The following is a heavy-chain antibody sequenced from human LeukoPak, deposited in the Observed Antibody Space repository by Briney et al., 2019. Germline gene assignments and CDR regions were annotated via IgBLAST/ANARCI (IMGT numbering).Heavy chain of an antibody. D-gene: IGHD6-19*01. Sequence: GGSLRLSCAASGFTFSSYAMHWVRQAPGKGLEYVSAISSNGGSTYYANSVKGRFTISRDNSKNTLYLQMGSLRAEDMAVYYCARAPRLGAFDIWGQGTMVTVSS. CDR3: ARAPRLGAFDI. CDR2: ISSNGGST. J-gene: IGHJ3*02. V-gene: IGHV3-64*01. CDR1: GFTFSSYA.